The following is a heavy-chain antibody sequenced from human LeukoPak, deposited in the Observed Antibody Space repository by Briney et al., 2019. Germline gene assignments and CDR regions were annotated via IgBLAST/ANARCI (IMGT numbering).Heavy chain of an antibody. Sequence: GESLKISCKASGDTFTSFFIGWVRQMPGQGLEWMGIIYTGDSDTRYSPSFQGQVTVSVDKSISTAYLQWRSLKALDTAIYYCARPITGAGTDLGYWGQGTLVTVSS. CDR3: ARPITGAGTDLGY. CDR1: GDTFTSFF. V-gene: IGHV5-51*01. D-gene: IGHD6-13*01. J-gene: IGHJ4*02. CDR2: IYTGDSDT.